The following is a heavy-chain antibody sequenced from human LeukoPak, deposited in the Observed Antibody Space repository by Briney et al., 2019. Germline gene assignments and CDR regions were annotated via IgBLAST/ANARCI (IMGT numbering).Heavy chain of an antibody. J-gene: IGHJ4*02. V-gene: IGHV1-69*05. Sequence: SVKASCKASGGTFSSYAISWVRQAPGQGLEWMGGIIPIFGTANYAQKFQGRVTITTDESTSTAYMELSSLRSEDTAVYYCARPRHTAMVIGFDYWGQGTLVTVSS. CDR2: IIPIFGTA. CDR1: GGTFSSYA. CDR3: ARPRHTAMVIGFDY. D-gene: IGHD5-18*01.